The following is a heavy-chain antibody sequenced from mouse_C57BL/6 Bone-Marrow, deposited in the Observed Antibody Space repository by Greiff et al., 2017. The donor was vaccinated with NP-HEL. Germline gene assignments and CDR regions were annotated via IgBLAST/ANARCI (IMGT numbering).Heavy chain of an antibody. D-gene: IGHD2-5*01. Sequence: EVKLQESGAELVRPGASVKLSCTASGFNIKDDYMHWVKQRPEQGLEWIGWIDPENGDTEYASKFQGKATITADTSSNTAYLQLSSLTSEDTAVYYCTAYSNYRYFDVWGTGTTVTVSS. CDR3: TAYSNYRYFDV. CDR2: IDPENGDT. J-gene: IGHJ1*03. CDR1: GFNIKDDY. V-gene: IGHV14-4*01.